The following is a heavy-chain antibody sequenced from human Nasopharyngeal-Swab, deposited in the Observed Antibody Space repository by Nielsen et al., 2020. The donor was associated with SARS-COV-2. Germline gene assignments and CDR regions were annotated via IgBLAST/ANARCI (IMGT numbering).Heavy chain of an antibody. J-gene: IGHJ4*02. V-gene: IGHV4-31*02. CDR2: IYYSGST. CDR3: ARGSYGSGSYHFDY. D-gene: IGHD3-10*01. Sequence: WIRQPPGKGLEWIGYIYYSGSTYYNPSLKSRVTISVDTSKNQFSLKLSSVTAADTAVYYCARGSYGSGSYHFDYWGQGTLVTVSS.